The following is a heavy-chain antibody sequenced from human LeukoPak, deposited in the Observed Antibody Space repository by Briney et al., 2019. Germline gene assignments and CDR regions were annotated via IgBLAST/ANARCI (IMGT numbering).Heavy chain of an antibody. D-gene: IGHD1-26*01. Sequence: GGSLRLSCAASGFSFSSYPMHWVRQATGQGLEWVALLSYDGISKYYADSVKGRFTISRDNSKNTLYLHMDSLRPEDTAVYYCARDPQWELLKHYFAYWGQGTLVTVSS. CDR3: ARDPQWELLKHYFAY. CDR2: LSYDGISK. V-gene: IGHV3-30-3*01. J-gene: IGHJ4*02. CDR1: GFSFSSYP.